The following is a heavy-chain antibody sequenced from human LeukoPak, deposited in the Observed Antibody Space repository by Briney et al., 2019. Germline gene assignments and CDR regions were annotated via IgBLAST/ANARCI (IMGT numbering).Heavy chain of an antibody. V-gene: IGHV3-53*01. Sequence: GGSLRLSCAASGFTVSSNYMNWVRQAPGKGLEWVSVIYSGGSTYYADSVRGRFTVSRDNSKNTLYLQMNSLRAEDTAVYCCARGEDYGDYFDYWGQGTLVTVSS. CDR1: GFTVSSNY. CDR2: IYSGGST. J-gene: IGHJ4*02. D-gene: IGHD4-17*01. CDR3: ARGEDYGDYFDY.